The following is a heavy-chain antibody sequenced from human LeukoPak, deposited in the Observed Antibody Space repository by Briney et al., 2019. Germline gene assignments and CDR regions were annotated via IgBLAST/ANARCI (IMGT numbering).Heavy chain of an antibody. CDR3: TRHSDIVVVPAAIYWFDP. D-gene: IGHD2-2*02. V-gene: IGHV3-30*02. Sequence: GGSLRLSCAASGFTFSSYGIHWVRQAPGKGLEWVAFRRYDGSNKYYADSVKGRFTISRDNSKNTLYLQMNSLKTEDTAVYYCTRHSDIVVVPAAIYWFDPWGQGTLVTVSS. CDR1: GFTFSSYG. CDR2: RRYDGSNK. J-gene: IGHJ5*02.